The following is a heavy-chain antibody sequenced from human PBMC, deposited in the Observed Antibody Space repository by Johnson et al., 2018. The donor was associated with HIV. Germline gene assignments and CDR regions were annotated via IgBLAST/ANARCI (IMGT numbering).Heavy chain of an antibody. J-gene: IGHJ3*02. Sequence: VQLVESGGGLVQPGGSLRLSCAASGFTFSGYWMHWVRQAPGQGLVWVSRINSDGSSTSYADSVKGRFTISRDNAKNTLYLQMNSLRAEDTAVYYCARDGYCSGGSCYSGDRLDAFDIWGQGTMVTVSS. CDR1: GFTFSGYW. V-gene: IGHV3-74*01. D-gene: IGHD2-15*01. CDR3: ARDGYCSGGSCYSGDRLDAFDI. CDR2: INSDGSST.